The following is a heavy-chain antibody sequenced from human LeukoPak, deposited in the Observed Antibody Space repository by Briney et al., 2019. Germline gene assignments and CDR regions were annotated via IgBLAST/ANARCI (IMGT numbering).Heavy chain of an antibody. D-gene: IGHD6-19*01. CDR3: ARLVAGKDYYFDY. V-gene: IGHV4-30-2*01. Sequence: SQTLSLTCAVSGGSISSGGYSWSWIRQPPGKGLEWIGYIYHSGSTYYNPSLKSRVTISVDTSKNHFSLNLRSVTAADTAVYYCARLVAGKDYYFDYWGQGTLVTVSS. CDR2: IYHSGST. CDR1: GGSISSGGYS. J-gene: IGHJ4*02.